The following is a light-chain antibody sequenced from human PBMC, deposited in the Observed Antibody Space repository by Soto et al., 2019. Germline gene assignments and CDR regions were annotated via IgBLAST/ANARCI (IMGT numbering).Light chain of an antibody. Sequence: QSVLTHPPSASGTPGQRVTISCSGSSSNIGSNTVNWYQQLPGTAPKLLIYSNNQRPSGVPDRFSGSKSGTSASLAISGLQSEDEADYYCASWDDSLNGYGFGTGTKVTVL. J-gene: IGLJ1*01. CDR3: ASWDDSLNGYG. V-gene: IGLV1-44*01. CDR1: SSNIGSNT. CDR2: SNN.